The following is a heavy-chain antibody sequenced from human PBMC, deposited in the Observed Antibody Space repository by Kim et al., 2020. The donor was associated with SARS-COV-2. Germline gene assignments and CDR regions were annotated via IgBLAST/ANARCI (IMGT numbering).Heavy chain of an antibody. Sequence: SVKGRFTISRDNSKNTLFLQMKSLRAEDKAVYYCAKDLSRNGYPLSSFDYWGQGALVTVSS. CDR3: AKDLSRNGYPLSSFDY. D-gene: IGHD2-15*01. J-gene: IGHJ4*02. V-gene: IGHV3-33*06.